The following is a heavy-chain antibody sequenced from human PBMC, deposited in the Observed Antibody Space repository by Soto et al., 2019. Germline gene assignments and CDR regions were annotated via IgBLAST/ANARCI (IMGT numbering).Heavy chain of an antibody. D-gene: IGHD2-2*01. CDR2: INHSGST. CDR3: ARYCSSTSCYAEGVWFDP. Sequence: PGGSLRLSCAASGFTFSSYAMIWVRQAPGKGLEWIGEINHSGSTNYNPSLKSRVTISVDTSKNQFSLKLSSVTAADTAVYYCARYCSSTSCYAEGVWFDPWGQGTLVTVSS. J-gene: IGHJ5*02. CDR1: GFTFSSYA. V-gene: IGHV4-34*01.